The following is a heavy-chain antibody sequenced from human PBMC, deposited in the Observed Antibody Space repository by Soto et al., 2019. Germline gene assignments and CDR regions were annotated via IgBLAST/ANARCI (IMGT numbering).Heavy chain of an antibody. Sequence: QVQLVQSAGEMKKPGASVQVSCKASGYTFIRYGITWVRQAPGQGFEWMGWISPYDDTTIYAQKLQGRVTMTTDTCTRIVNLTLRTMKSDETAVYYCAGGGYYDNNWVKLGDYGLDVWGQGTSVTVSS. CDR1: GYTFIRYG. CDR3: AGGGYYDNNWVKLGDYGLDV. V-gene: IGHV1-18*01. D-gene: IGHD3-16*01. CDR2: ISPYDDTT. J-gene: IGHJ6*02.